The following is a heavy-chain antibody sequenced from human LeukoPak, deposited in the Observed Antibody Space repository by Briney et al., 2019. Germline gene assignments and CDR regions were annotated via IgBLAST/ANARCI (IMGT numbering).Heavy chain of an antibody. D-gene: IGHD2-8*01. Sequence: SETLSLTCTVSGGSLGNYYWSWIRQPPGRGPEWIAYIYYSGSTNYNPSLKSRVTISVDTSKNQFSLKLSSVTAADTAVYFCAHGHYFDSWGHGTLVTVSS. CDR2: IYYSGST. V-gene: IGHV4-59*01. J-gene: IGHJ4*01. CDR1: GGSLGNYY. CDR3: AHGHYFDS.